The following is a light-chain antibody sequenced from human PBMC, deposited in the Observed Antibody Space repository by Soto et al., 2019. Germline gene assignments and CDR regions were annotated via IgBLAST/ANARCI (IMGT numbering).Light chain of an antibody. Sequence: EIVMTQSPATLSVSPGERATLSCRASQSVSSNLAWYQQKPGQAPRLLIYGASTRATGIPARFSGSGSGTEIPLTISSLLSEDFAVYYCQHYNNWPRTFGQGTKVEIK. CDR2: GAS. V-gene: IGKV3-15*01. J-gene: IGKJ1*01. CDR1: QSVSSN. CDR3: QHYNNWPRT.